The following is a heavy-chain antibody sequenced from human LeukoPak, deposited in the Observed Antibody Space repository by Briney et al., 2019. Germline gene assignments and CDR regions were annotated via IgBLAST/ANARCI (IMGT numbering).Heavy chain of an antibody. D-gene: IGHD6-19*01. CDR2: ISGSGGST. Sequence: GGSLRLSCAASGFTFSSYAMSWVRQAPGKGLEWVPAISGSGGSTYYADSVKGRFTISRDNSKNTLYLQMNSLRAEDTTVYYCAKSNSGWFGYYFDYWGQGTLVTVSS. CDR3: AKSNSGWFGYYFDY. CDR1: GFTFSSYA. V-gene: IGHV3-23*01. J-gene: IGHJ4*02.